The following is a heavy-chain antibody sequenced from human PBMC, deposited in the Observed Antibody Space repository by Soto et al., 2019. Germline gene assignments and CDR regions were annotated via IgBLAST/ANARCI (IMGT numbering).Heavy chain of an antibody. CDR3: ARVELVGDQGLEY. J-gene: IGHJ4*02. D-gene: IGHD3-10*01. Sequence: TLSLTCTVSGGSLSSGGYYWSWIRQHPGKGLEWIGYIYYSGSTYYNPSLESRVTISVDTSKNQFSLKLSSVTAADTAVYYWARVELVGDQGLEYWGQGTLVTVSS. V-gene: IGHV4-31*03. CDR2: IYYSGST. CDR1: GGSLSSGGYY.